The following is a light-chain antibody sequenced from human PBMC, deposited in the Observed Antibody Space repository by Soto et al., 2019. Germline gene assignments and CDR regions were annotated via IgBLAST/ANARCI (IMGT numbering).Light chain of an antibody. Sequence: QSVLTQPPSVSGAPGQRVTISCTGSSSNIGAGYDVHWYQQLPGTAPKLLMYGNSNRPSGVPDRFSGSKSGTSASLAITGLQAEDEADYYCHSYDSSLSGWVFGGGTKLTVL. J-gene: IGLJ3*02. CDR2: GNS. V-gene: IGLV1-40*01. CDR1: SSNIGAGYD. CDR3: HSYDSSLSGWV.